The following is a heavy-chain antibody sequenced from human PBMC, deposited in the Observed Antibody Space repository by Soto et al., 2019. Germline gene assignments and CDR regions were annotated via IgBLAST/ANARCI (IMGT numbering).Heavy chain of an antibody. CDR3: ARSQRIFASLETYYYYYYGMDD. J-gene: IGHJ6*02. CDR1: GDTFSSYA. D-gene: IGHD3-3*01. CDR2: IIPISGTA. Sequence: QVQLVQSGAEVKKPGSSVKVSCKASGDTFSSYAISWVRQAPGQGLEWMGGIIPISGTANYAQKFQGRVTITAEEHTGKAYKELSRLCSEYTAVYYCARSQRIFASLETYYYYYYGMDDWGQGTTVNESS. V-gene: IGHV1-69*01.